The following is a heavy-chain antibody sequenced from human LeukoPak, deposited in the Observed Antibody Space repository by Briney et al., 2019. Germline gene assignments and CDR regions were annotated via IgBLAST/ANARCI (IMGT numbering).Heavy chain of an antibody. Sequence: SQTLSLTCTVSGGSISSGDYYWSWIRQPPGKGPEWIGYIYYSGSTYYNPSLKSRVTISVDTSKNQFSLKLSSVTAADTAVYYCARLGDLVPVYAFDIWGQGTMVTVSS. CDR3: ARLGDLVPVYAFDI. J-gene: IGHJ3*02. CDR1: GGSISSGDYY. D-gene: IGHD2-2*01. V-gene: IGHV4-30-4*08. CDR2: IYYSGST.